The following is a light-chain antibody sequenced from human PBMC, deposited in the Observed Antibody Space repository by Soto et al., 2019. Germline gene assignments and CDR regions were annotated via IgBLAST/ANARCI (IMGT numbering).Light chain of an antibody. CDR3: QQRSNWPWT. CDR2: DAS. Sequence: EIVLTQSPATLSLSPGERATLSCRASQSVSSDLAWYQQRPGRAPRLLIYDASNRATGIPARFSGGGSGTDFTLTISSLRPEDCAVYYCQQRSNWPWTFGQGTKVEIK. CDR1: QSVSSD. J-gene: IGKJ1*01. V-gene: IGKV3-11*01.